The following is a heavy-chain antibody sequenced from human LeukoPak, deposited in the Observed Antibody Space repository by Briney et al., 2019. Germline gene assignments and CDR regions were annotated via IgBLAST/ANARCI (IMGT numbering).Heavy chain of an antibody. D-gene: IGHD1-26*01. CDR1: GDSDSSNSVA. CDR3: ARDRGSLRYYFDY. J-gene: IGHJ4*02. Sequence: SQTLSLTCAISGDSDSSNSVAWNWIRQSPSRGLEWLGSTYYRSKWYNDYALSVKSRITINPDTSKNQFSLQLNSVTPGDTAVYYCARDRGSLRYYFDYWGQGTLVTVSS. V-gene: IGHV6-1*01. CDR2: TYYRSKWYN.